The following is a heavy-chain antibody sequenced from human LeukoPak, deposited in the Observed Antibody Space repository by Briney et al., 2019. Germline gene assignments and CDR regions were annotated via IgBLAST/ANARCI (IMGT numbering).Heavy chain of an antibody. CDR1: GYTFFTDG. V-gene: IGHV1-18*01. Sequence: ASVKVACKASGYTFFTDGINWMRQAPGQGLEWMAWISPYNGRTDYAPKFQDRVTLTTDTSTATVFMELRDLTSDDTAQYYCARGGGGSPWSDYWGQGTLVTVS. J-gene: IGHJ4*02. D-gene: IGHD1-26*01. CDR3: ARGGGGSPWSDY. CDR2: ISPYNGRT.